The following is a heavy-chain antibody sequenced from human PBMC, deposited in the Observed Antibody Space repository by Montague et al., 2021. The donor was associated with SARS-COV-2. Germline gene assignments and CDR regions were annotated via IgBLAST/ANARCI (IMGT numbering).Heavy chain of an antibody. CDR1: GASISSSSYY. J-gene: IGHJ6*02. V-gene: IGHV4-39*01. Sequence: SETLSLTCTVSGASISSSSYYWGWIRQPPGKGLEWIGSIYYSGSTYYNPSLKSRVTISVDTSKNQFSLKLSSVTAADTAVYDCARQPVLRYFDWLSAAYGMDDWGQGTTVTVSS. D-gene: IGHD3-9*01. CDR2: IYYSGST. CDR3: ARQPVLRYFDWLSAAYGMDD.